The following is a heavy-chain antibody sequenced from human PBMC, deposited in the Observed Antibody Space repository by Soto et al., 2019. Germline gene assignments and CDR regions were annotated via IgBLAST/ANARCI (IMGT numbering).Heavy chain of an antibody. CDR1: GYSFYTYA. CDR2: ISGYNGNT. CDR3: AREYGMDV. J-gene: IGHJ6*02. V-gene: IGHV1-18*01. Sequence: QVQLVQSGAEVKKPGASVNVSCKASGYSFYTYAISWVRQAPGQGLEWVGWISGYNGNTNYAQKFQGRVTLTTDTSTKTAFMLLRSLTGDDTAVYYCAREYGMDVWGQGTTVTVSS.